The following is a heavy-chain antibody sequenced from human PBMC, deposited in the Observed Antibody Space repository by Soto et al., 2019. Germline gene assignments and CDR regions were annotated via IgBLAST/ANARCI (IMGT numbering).Heavy chain of an antibody. V-gene: IGHV3-74*01. J-gene: IGHJ4*02. CDR3: AKDLSWGQCDY. CDR1: GFTFSNYW. CDR2: IRSDGTAT. Sequence: EMQLVESGGGLVQPGGSLRLSCVASGFTFSNYWMHWVPQDPGMGLVWVSSIRSDGTATQYADSVNGRFTVSRDNTKNTLYLQMTSLRAEDTAVYYCAKDLSWGQCDYWGQGTLVTVSS. D-gene: IGHD3-16*01.